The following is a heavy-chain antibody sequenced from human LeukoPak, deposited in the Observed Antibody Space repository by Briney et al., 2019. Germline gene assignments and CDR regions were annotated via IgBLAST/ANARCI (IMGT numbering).Heavy chain of an antibody. V-gene: IGHV4-59*12. CDR1: GGSISSYY. Sequence: PSETLSLTCTVSGGSISSYYWSWIRQPPGKGLEWIGYIYYSESASYNPSLKSRVTISVDTSKNQFSLKLSSVTAADTAVYYCARDHPYCSSTSCPRGWFDPWGQGTLVTVSS. CDR3: ARDHPYCSSTSCPRGWFDP. CDR2: IYYSESA. D-gene: IGHD2-2*01. J-gene: IGHJ5*02.